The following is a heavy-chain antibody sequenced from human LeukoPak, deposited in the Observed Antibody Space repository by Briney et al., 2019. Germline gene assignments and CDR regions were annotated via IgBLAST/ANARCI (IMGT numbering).Heavy chain of an antibody. CDR2: ISAYNGNT. J-gene: IGHJ2*01. D-gene: IGHD6-19*01. CDR1: GYTFTSYG. V-gene: IGHV1-18*01. CDR3: ARGYSSGWYSGWYFDL. Sequence: ASVKVSCKASGYTFTSYGISWVRQAPGQGLESMGWISAYNGNTNYAQKLQGRVTMTTDTSTSTAYMELRSLRSDDTAVYYCARGYSSGWYSGWYFDLWGRGTLVTVSS.